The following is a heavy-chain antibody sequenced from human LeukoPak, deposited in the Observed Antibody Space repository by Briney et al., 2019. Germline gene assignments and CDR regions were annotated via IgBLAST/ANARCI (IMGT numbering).Heavy chain of an antibody. CDR1: GFTFNNYG. Sequence: GGSLRLSCAASGFTFNNYGMHWVRQAPGKELEWVAFIRYNGNNQYYADSVKGRFTISRDNSKNTLYLQMHSLRGDDTAVYYCATASAFYYTAVWSKATTVIISS. D-gene: IGHD2/OR15-2a*01. J-gene: IGHJ6*04. CDR2: IRYNGNNQ. V-gene: IGHV3-30*02. CDR3: ATASAFYYTAV.